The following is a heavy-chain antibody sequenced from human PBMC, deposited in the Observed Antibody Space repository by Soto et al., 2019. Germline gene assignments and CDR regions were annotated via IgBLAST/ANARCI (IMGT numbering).Heavy chain of an antibody. D-gene: IGHD2-2*02. V-gene: IGHV4-39*07. CDR2: IYYSGST. J-gene: IGHJ1*01. Sequence: SETLSLTCTVSGGSISSSSYYWGWIRQPPGKGLEWIGSIYYSGSTYYNPSLKSRVTISVDTSKNQFSLKLSSVTAADTAVYYCARAGYCSGNDCYKYFQDWGQGTLVTVSS. CDR3: ARAGYCSGNDCYKYFQD. CDR1: GGSISSSSYY.